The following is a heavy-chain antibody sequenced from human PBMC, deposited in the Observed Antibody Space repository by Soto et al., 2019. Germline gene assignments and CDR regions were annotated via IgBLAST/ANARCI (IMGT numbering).Heavy chain of an antibody. D-gene: IGHD3-10*01. CDR2: ISVSGDST. V-gene: IGHV3-23*01. Sequence: EVQLLESGGGLVQPGGSLRLSCAASGFPFSSSAMTWVRQAPGKGLEWVSVISVSGDSTYYADSLKGRFTISRDNSKNPLYLEMNGLRAEDWAVYYCAAGRGGFDPWGQGTLVTVSS. J-gene: IGHJ5*02. CDR1: GFPFSSSA. CDR3: AAGRGGFDP.